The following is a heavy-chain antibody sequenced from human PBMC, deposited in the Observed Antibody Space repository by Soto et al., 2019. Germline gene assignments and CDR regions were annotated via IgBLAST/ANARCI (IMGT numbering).Heavy chain of an antibody. V-gene: IGHV1-18*01. CDR1: GYTFTSYG. CDR2: ISAYNGNT. J-gene: IGHJ4*02. CDR3: SRVISNDGEFDY. Sequence: QVQLVPSGAEVKKPGASVKVSCKASGYTFTSYGISWVRQAPGQGIEWMGWISAYNGNTNYAQKLQSRLTMTTDTPTSTAYMELRSLRSDDTAVYYCSRVISNDGEFDYWCQGTLVTVAS. D-gene: IGHD3-10*01.